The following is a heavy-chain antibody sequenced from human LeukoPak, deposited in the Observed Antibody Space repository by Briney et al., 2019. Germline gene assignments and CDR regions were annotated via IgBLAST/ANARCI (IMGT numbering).Heavy chain of an antibody. CDR2: IYTSGGT. CDR1: GGSISSYY. D-gene: IGHD3-22*01. J-gene: IGHJ1*01. Sequence: ASETLSLTCTVSGGSISSYYRSWIRQPAGKGLEWIGPIYTSGGTNYNPSLKSRVTMSVDTSKNQFSLKLRSVTAADTAVYYCARDTEGFYYDSSGYYYWAEYFQHWGQGTLVTVSS. V-gene: IGHV4-4*07. CDR3: ARDTEGFYYDSSGYYYWAEYFQH.